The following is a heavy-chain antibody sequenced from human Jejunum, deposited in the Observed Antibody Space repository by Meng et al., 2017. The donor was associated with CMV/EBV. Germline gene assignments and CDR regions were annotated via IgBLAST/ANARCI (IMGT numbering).Heavy chain of an antibody. Sequence: SGYYWGWIRQPPGKGLEWIGSIYHSGSPYYNPSLKSRVTISVDTSKSQFSLKLSSVTAADTAVYYCARWATYYYDNSGSYYFDFWGQGTRVTVSS. V-gene: IGHV4-38-2*01. CDR1: SGYY. D-gene: IGHD3-22*01. CDR2: IYHSGSP. CDR3: ARWATYYYDNSGSYYFDF. J-gene: IGHJ4*02.